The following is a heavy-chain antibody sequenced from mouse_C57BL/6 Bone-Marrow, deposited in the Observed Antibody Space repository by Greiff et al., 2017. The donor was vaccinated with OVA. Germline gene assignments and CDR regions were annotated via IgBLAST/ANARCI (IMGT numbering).Heavy chain of an antibody. Sequence: VQLQQSGAELVMPGASVKLSCKASGYTFTSYWMHWVKQRPGQGLEWIGEIDPSDSYTNYNQKFKGKSTLTVDKSSSTAYMQLSSLTSEDSAVYYCARGGIYYYGSSPWDYWGQGTSVTVSS. CDR2: IDPSDSYT. J-gene: IGHJ4*01. D-gene: IGHD1-1*01. CDR3: ARGGIYYYGSSPWDY. CDR1: GYTFTSYW. V-gene: IGHV1-69*01.